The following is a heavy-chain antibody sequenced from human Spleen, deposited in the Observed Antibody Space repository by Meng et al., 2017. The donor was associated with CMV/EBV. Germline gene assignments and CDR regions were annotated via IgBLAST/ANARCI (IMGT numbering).Heavy chain of an antibody. CDR1: GGSISSYY. CDR3: ARFIQGGSGWYPDY. V-gene: IGHV4-59*08. Sequence: SETLSLTCTVSGGSISSYYWSWIRQPPGKGLEWIGYIYHSGSTNYNPSLKSRVTISVDTSKNQFSLKLSSVTAADTAVYYCARFIQGGSGWYPDYWGQGTLVTVSS. J-gene: IGHJ4*02. CDR2: IYHSGST. D-gene: IGHD6-19*01.